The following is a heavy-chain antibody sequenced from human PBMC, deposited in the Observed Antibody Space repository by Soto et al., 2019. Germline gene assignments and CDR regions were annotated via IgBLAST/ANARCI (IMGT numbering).Heavy chain of an antibody. CDR3: AKDQSRRGITIFGVVPPYYYYYGMDV. J-gene: IGHJ6*02. Sequence: GGSLRLSCAASGFTFSSYGMHWVRQAPGKGLEWVAVISYDGSNKYYADSVKGRFTISRDNSKNTLYLQMNSLRAEDTAVYYCAKDQSRRGITIFGVVPPYYYYYGMDVWGQGTTVTVSS. CDR2: ISYDGSNK. D-gene: IGHD3-3*01. V-gene: IGHV3-30*18. CDR1: GFTFSSYG.